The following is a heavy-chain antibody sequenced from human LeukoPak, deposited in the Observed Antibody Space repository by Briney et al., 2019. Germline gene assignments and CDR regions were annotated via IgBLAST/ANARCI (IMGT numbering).Heavy chain of an antibody. Sequence: GGSLRLSCAASGFTFSNYAMSWVRQAPGKGLEWISSMSGGGDYTYYADSVKGRFTISRDNSENKLYLQEDSLRAEDTAVYYCGKGLNRDYSGIGDYWGQGTLVTVSS. V-gene: IGHV3-23*01. D-gene: IGHD5-12*01. CDR2: MSGGGDYT. J-gene: IGHJ4*02. CDR1: GFTFSNYA. CDR3: GKGLNRDYSGIGDY.